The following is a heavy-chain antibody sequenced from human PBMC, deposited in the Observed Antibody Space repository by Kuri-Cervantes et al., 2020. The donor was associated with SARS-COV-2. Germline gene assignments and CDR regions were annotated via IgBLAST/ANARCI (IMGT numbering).Heavy chain of an antibody. CDR3: ARAYSSSYVLYFDY. Sequence: GGSLRLSCAASGFTVSSNYMNWVRQAPGKGLEWVSSISSSSSYIYYADSVKGRFTISRDNAKNSLYLQMNSLRAEDTAVYYCARAYSSSYVLYFDYWGQGTLVTVSS. D-gene: IGHD6-13*01. CDR2: ISSSSSYI. J-gene: IGHJ4*02. V-gene: IGHV3-21*01. CDR1: GFTVSSNY.